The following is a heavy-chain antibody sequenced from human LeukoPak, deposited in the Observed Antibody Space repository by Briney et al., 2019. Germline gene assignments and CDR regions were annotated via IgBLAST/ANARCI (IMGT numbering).Heavy chain of an antibody. CDR3: ARDLPWNCWFDP. J-gene: IGHJ5*02. D-gene: IGHD1-7*01. CDR2: INPNSGGT. Sequence: ASVKVSCKASGYTFTGYYMHWVRQAPGQGLEWMGWINPNSGGTNYAQKFQGRVTMTRDTSISTAYMELSRLRSEDTAVYYCARDLPWNCWFDPWGQGTLVTVSS. CDR1: GYTFTGYY. V-gene: IGHV1-2*02.